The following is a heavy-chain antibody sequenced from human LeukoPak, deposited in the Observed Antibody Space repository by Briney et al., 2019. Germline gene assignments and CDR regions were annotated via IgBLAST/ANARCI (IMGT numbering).Heavy chain of an antibody. CDR3: ARLRDTVTSASDY. CDR2: ISSSGGYI. CDR1: GFSIKSYN. V-gene: IGHV3-21*01. D-gene: IGHD5-18*01. Sequence: GGSLRLSCAASGFSIKSYNMTWVRQAPGKGLEWVATISSSGGYIYYADSVKGRFTISRDTVQNSLFLQLNSLRVEDTAVYNCARLRDTVTSASDYWGQGTLVTVSS. J-gene: IGHJ4*02.